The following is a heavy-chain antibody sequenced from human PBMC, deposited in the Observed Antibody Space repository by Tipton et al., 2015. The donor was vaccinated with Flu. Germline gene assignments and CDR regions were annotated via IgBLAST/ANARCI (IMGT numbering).Heavy chain of an antibody. CDR2: IFHSGST. CDR1: GGSIRSYY. V-gene: IGHV4-59*08. J-gene: IGHJ5*02. D-gene: IGHD3-22*01. CDR3: ATSPLTSYSDGSGYYYYYFDA. Sequence: TLSLTCTVSGGSIRSYYWSWIRQPPGKGLEWIGYIFHSGSTNYNPSLKSRVTISVDTSKSQFSLKLNSVTAADTAVYYCATSPLTSYSDGSGYYYYYFDAWGQGTLVTVSS.